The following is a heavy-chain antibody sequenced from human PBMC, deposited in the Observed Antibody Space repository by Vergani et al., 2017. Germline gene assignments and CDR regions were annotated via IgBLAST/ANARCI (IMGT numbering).Heavy chain of an antibody. CDR2: ISGSGGST. D-gene: IGHD3-22*01. V-gene: IGHV3-23*01. J-gene: IGHJ4*02. CDR3: ARKKYYDSKDYYQVEPFDY. CDR1: GFTFSTYA. Sequence: EVQLLESGGDLVQPGGSLRISCAASGFTFSTYAISWVRQAPGKGLEWVSAISGSGGSTYYADSVKGRFTISRDNSKNTLYLQMNSLRAEDTAVYYCARKKYYDSKDYYQVEPFDYWGQGTLVTVSS.